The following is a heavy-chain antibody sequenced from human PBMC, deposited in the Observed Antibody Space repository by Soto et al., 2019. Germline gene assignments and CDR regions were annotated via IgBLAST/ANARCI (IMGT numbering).Heavy chain of an antibody. J-gene: IGHJ3*02. CDR1: GYTFTDYF. CDR3: ARETRMTAFDT. V-gene: IGHV1-2*04. Sequence: QVQLVQSGAEVKKPGASVKVSCKASGYTFTDYFLHWVRQAPGQGLEWMGWVNPNSGGTSYAQKFKDWVTMTRDTSINTAYMELRRLRSDDTALYFCARETRMTAFDTWGQGTMVTVSS. D-gene: IGHD2-15*01. CDR2: VNPNSGGT.